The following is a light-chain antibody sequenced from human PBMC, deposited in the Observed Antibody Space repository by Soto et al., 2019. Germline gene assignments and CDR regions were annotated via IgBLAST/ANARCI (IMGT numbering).Light chain of an antibody. V-gene: IGLV2-14*01. CDR3: SSYTSIGTLV. Sequence: QSALTQPASVSGSPGQSVTISCTGTSSDVGGYNYVSWYQQHPGKVPKLLIYEVSNRPSGVYNRFSGSKSGNTASLTISGLQAEDEADYYCSSYTSIGTLVFGGGTKLTVL. J-gene: IGLJ2*01. CDR2: EVS. CDR1: SSDVGGYNY.